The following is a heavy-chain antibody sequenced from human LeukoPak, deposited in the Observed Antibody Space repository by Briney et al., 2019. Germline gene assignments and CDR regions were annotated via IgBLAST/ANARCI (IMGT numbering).Heavy chain of an antibody. CDR2: ISNSGSTK. CDR1: GFTFSSYE. J-gene: IGHJ4*02. CDR3: TKAPIVSCSGAFCYPFDS. Sequence: GGSLRLSCAASGFTFSSYEMNWIRQAPGKGLEWISYISNSGSTKYYADSVKGRFTISRDNSKNTLFLQMNSLRAEDTAIYYCTKAPIVSCSGAFCYPFDSWGQGTLVTVSS. V-gene: IGHV3-48*03. D-gene: IGHD2-15*01.